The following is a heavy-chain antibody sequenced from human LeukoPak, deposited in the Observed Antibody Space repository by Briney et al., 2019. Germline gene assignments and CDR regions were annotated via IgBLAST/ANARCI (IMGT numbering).Heavy chain of an antibody. CDR1: GFTFSSYA. Sequence: GGSLRLSCAASGFTFSSYAMSWVRQAPGKGLEWVSAISGSGGSTYYADSVKGRFTISRDNSKNTLYLQMNSLRAEDTAVYYCAKGAIVATIDGRLVYFDYWGQGTLVTVSS. J-gene: IGHJ4*02. CDR3: AKGAIVATIDGRLVYFDY. CDR2: ISGSGGST. V-gene: IGHV3-23*01. D-gene: IGHD5-12*01.